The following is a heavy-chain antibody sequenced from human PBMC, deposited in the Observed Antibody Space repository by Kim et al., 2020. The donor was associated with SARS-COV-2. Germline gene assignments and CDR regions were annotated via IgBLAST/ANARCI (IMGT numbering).Heavy chain of an antibody. CDR3: AGGPPYGSGPGTDY. J-gene: IGHJ4*02. D-gene: IGHD3-10*01. Sequence: AQKFQERVTITRDMSTSTAYMELGSLRSEDTAVYYCAGGPPYGSGPGTDYWGQGTLVTVSS. V-gene: IGHV1-58*01.